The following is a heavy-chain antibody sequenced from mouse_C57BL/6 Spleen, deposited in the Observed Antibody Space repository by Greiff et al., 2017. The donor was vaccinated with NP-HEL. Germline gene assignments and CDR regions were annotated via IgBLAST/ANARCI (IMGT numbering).Heavy chain of an antibody. CDR2: ISYSGST. Sequence: VQLKESGPGMVKPSQSLSLTCTVTGYSITSGYDWHWIRHFPGNKLEWMGYISYSGSTNYNPSLKSRISITHDTSKNHFFLKLNSVTTEDTATYYCARTGYYGNYGGVFAYWGQGTLVTVSA. CDR1: GYSITSGYD. J-gene: IGHJ3*01. CDR3: ARTGYYGNYGGVFAY. V-gene: IGHV3-1*01. D-gene: IGHD2-1*01.